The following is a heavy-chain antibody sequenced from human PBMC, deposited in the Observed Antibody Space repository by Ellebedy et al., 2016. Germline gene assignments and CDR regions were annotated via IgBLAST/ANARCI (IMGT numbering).Heavy chain of an antibody. J-gene: IGHJ4*02. D-gene: IGHD5-18*01. CDR3: ARGEYRYGNDY. Sequence: ASVKVSCKTSGYTFTSYYIHWVRQAPGQGLEWMGWINPNSGGTNYAQKFQGWVTMTRDTSISTAYMELRRLSSDDTAVYYCARGEYRYGNDYWGQGTLVTVSS. CDR2: INPNSGGT. CDR1: GYTFTSYY. V-gene: IGHV1-2*04.